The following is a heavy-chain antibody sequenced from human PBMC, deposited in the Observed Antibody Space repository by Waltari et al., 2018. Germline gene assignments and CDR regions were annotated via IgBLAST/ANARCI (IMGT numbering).Heavy chain of an antibody. D-gene: IGHD1-26*01. Sequence: EVQLVESGGGLIQPGGSLRPSCAASGFTVSINYMSWVRQAPGKGLEWVSVIYSGGRTYYGESLKGRFTISRDNSKNTLYLQMNSLRAEDTAVYYCARAMVGATNYYYYGMDVWGQGTTVTVSS. CDR2: IYSGGRT. V-gene: IGHV3-53*01. J-gene: IGHJ6*02. CDR3: ARAMVGATNYYYYGMDV. CDR1: GFTVSINY.